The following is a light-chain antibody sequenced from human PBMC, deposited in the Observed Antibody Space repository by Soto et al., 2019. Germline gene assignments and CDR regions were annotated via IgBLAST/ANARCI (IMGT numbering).Light chain of an antibody. CDR3: QQYGSSRWT. Sequence: EIVLTQSPDTLSLFPGERATLSCRASQSVSSTYLAWYQQKLGQAPRLLIFGASSRATGIPDRFSGSGSGTDFTLTISRLAPEDFAVYYCQQYGSSRWTFGQGTKVDIK. CDR2: GAS. CDR1: QSVSSTY. V-gene: IGKV3-20*01. J-gene: IGKJ1*01.